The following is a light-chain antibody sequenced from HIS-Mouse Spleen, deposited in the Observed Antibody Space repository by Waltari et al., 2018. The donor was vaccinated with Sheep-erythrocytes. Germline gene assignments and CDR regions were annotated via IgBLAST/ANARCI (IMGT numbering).Light chain of an antibody. J-gene: IGLJ3*02. CDR1: SSDVGSYNL. Sequence: QSITISCTGTSSDVGSYNLVSWYQQHPGKAPKLMIYEGSKRPSGVSNRFSGSKSGNTASLTSSGLQAEDEADYYCCSYAGSSTPWVFGGGTKLTVL. CDR3: CSYAGSSTPWV. V-gene: IGLV2-23*01. CDR2: EGS.